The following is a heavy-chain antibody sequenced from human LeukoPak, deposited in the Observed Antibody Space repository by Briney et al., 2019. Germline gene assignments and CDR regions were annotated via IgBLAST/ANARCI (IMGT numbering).Heavy chain of an antibody. D-gene: IGHD4-17*01. CDR3: ARSLDDYGDFIPLYYYYGMDV. CDR2: IYYSGST. V-gene: IGHV4-59*08. Sequence: PSETLSLTCTVSGGSISSYYWSWIRQPPGKGLEWIGYIYYSGSTNYNPSLKSRVTISVDTSKNQFSLKLSSVTAADTTVYYCARSLDDYGDFIPLYYYYGMDVWGQGTTVTVPS. J-gene: IGHJ6*02. CDR1: GGSISSYY.